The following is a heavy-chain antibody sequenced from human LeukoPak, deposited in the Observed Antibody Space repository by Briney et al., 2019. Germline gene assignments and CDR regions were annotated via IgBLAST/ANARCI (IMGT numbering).Heavy chain of an antibody. V-gene: IGHV3-30-3*01. Sequence: GRSLRLSCAASGFTFSSYAMHWVRQAPGKGLEWVAVISYDGSNKYYADSVKGRFTMSRDNSKNTLYLQMNSLRAEDTAVYYCARDPDDYVWGSYRYSRRLDYWGQGTLVTVSS. D-gene: IGHD3-16*02. J-gene: IGHJ4*02. CDR1: GFTFSSYA. CDR2: ISYDGSNK. CDR3: ARDPDDYVWGSYRYSRRLDY.